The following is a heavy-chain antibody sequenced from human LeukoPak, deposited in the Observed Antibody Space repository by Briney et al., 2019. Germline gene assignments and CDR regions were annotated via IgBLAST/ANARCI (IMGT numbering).Heavy chain of an antibody. CDR3: AKLYYSDSSGNNWFDP. Sequence: PGGSLRLSWAAAGLTYSRYAITWVRQAPGKVLEWVSAISGSGDTTYYADSMKGRFTISRDNSKNTLYLQMNSLRAEDTAVYYCAKLYYSDSSGNNWFDPWGQGTLVTVSS. V-gene: IGHV3-23*01. CDR2: ISGSGDTT. J-gene: IGHJ5*02. D-gene: IGHD3-22*01. CDR1: GLTYSRYA.